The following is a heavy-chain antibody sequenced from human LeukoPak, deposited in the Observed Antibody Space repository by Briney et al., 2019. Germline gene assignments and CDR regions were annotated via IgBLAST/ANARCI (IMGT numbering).Heavy chain of an antibody. CDR2: ISAYNGNT. CDR1: GYTFTSYG. CDR3: ARDRGQQLVWGYFDY. Sequence: ASVKVSRKASGYTFTSYGISWVRQAPGQGLEWMGWISAYNGNTNYAQKLQGRVTMTTDTSTSTAYMELRSLRSDDTAVYYCARDRGQQLVWGYFDYWGQGTLVTVSS. J-gene: IGHJ4*02. D-gene: IGHD6-13*01. V-gene: IGHV1-18*04.